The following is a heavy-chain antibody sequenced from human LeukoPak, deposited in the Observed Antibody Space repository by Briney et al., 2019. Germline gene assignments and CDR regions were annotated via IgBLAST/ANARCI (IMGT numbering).Heavy chain of an antibody. V-gene: IGHV4-59*08. CDR3: ARAISYAFDI. J-gene: IGHJ3*02. CDR1: SGSISNYY. CDR2: IYYSGST. Sequence: PSETLPLTCTVSSGSISNYYWGWIRQPPGKGLECIGYIYYSGSTNYNPSLKSRVTISVDTSKNQFSLRLSSVTAADTAVYYCARAISYAFDIWGQGTMVTVSS.